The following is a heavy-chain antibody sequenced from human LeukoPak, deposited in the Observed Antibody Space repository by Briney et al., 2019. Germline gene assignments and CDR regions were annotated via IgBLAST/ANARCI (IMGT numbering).Heavy chain of an antibody. CDR1: GFNFSSYE. J-gene: IGHJ4*02. D-gene: IGHD1-26*01. CDR2: ISSSGSTI. V-gene: IGHV3-48*03. Sequence: GGSLRLSCAASGFNFSSYEMNWVRQAPGKGLEWVSYISSSGSTIYYADSVKGRFTISRDNAKNSLYLQMNSLRAEDTAVYYCARVGELRPPDYWGQGTLVTVSS. CDR3: ARVGELRPPDY.